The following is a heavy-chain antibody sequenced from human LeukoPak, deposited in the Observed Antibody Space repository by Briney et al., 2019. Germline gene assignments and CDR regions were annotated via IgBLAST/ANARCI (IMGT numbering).Heavy chain of an antibody. J-gene: IGHJ4*02. CDR2: ISWNSGSI. D-gene: IGHD2/OR15-2a*01. CDR3: ARDWFHAIDY. V-gene: IGHV3-9*01. CDR1: GFTFDDYA. Sequence: GGSLRLSCAASGFTFDDYAMHWVRQAPGKGLEWVSGISWNSGSIGYADSVKGRFTISRDNAKNTLYLQMNSLRAEDTAVYYCARDWFHAIDYWGQGTLVTVSS.